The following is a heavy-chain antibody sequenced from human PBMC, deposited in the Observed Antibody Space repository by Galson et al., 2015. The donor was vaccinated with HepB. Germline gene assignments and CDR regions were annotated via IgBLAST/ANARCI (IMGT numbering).Heavy chain of an antibody. V-gene: IGHV4-34*01. Sequence: SLTCAAYGGSFSGFYWSWVRQTPKKGLEWIGEIDHSGTAHYSPSLRSRVTISIDTSKNQFSLSLISVTAADTAVYFCARFHGISITGQFDYWGQGILVTVSS. CDR1: GGSFSGFY. D-gene: IGHD3-3*01. CDR3: ARFHGISITGQFDY. CDR2: IDHSGTA. J-gene: IGHJ4*02.